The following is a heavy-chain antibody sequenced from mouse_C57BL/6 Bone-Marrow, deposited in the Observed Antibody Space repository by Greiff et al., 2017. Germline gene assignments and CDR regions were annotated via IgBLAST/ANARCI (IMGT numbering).Heavy chain of an antibody. Sequence: VQLQQPGAELVKPGASVKVSCKASGYTFTSYWMHWVKQRPGQGLEWIGRIHPSDSDTNYNQKFKGKATLTVDKSSSTAYMQLSSLTSGDSAVYYGETDYGYDAWFAYGGQGTLVPVS. CDR3: ETDYGYDAWFAY. CDR1: GYTFTSYW. D-gene: IGHD2-2*01. J-gene: IGHJ3*01. CDR2: IHPSDSDT. V-gene: IGHV1-74*01.